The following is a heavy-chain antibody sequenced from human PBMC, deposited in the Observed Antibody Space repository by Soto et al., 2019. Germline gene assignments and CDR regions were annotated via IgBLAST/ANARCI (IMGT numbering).Heavy chain of an antibody. Sequence: GGSLRLSCAASGFSFSNYWMSWVRQAPGKGLEWVANIKQEGSQRYYVDSVKGRLTISRDNAKNSLYLQMNSLRAEDTAVYYCARVSEDIVIIKNARDYYNYYMDVWGKGTTVTVSS. V-gene: IGHV3-7*01. D-gene: IGHD2-15*01. CDR2: IKQEGSQR. J-gene: IGHJ6*03. CDR1: GFSFSNYW. CDR3: ARVSEDIVIIKNARDYYNYYMDV.